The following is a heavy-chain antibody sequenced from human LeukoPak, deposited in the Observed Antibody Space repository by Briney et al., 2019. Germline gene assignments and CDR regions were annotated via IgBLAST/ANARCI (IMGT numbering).Heavy chain of an antibody. D-gene: IGHD5-12*01. CDR3: ARHSPNQVAGGWFDP. Sequence: SETLSLTCTVSGGSISSYYWSWMRQPPGKGLEWIGYIYYSGSTNYSPSLKSRVTISVDTSKNQFSLKLSSVTAADTAVYYCARHSPNQVAGGWFDPWGQGTLVTVSS. J-gene: IGHJ5*02. CDR2: IYYSGST. V-gene: IGHV4-59*08. CDR1: GGSISSYY.